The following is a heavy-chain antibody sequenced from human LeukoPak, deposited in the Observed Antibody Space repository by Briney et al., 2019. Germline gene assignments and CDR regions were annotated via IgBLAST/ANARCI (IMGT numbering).Heavy chain of an antibody. CDR2: ISAYNGNT. J-gene: IGHJ6*02. CDR1: GYTFTSYG. Sequence: ASVKVSCKASGYTFTSYGISWVRQAPGQGLEWMGWISAYNGNTNYAQKLQGRVTMTTDTSTSTAYMEPRSLRSDDTAVYYCARDSYWSQYSSSWYISSYGMDVWGQGTTVTVSS. V-gene: IGHV1-18*01. D-gene: IGHD6-13*01. CDR3: ARDSYWSQYSSSWYISSYGMDV.